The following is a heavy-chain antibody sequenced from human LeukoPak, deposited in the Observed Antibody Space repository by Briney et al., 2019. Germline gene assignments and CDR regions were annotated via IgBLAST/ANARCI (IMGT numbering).Heavy chain of an antibody. J-gene: IGHJ6*03. Sequence: PGGSLRLSCAASGFSFSIYWMHWVRQAPGKGLVWVSRINTDGSSGNYADPVKGRFTISRDNAKNTLYLQLNSLRAEDTAVYYCAREKDTSGYYYYMGVWGKGTTVTVSS. D-gene: IGHD3-10*01. CDR3: AREKDTSGYYYYMGV. CDR1: GFSFSIYW. V-gene: IGHV3-74*01. CDR2: INTDGSSG.